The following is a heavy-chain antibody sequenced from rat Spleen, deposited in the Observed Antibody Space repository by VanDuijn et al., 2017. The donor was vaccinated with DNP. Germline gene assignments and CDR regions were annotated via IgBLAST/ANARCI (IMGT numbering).Heavy chain of an antibody. CDR3: TRENWVLDY. CDR1: GFTFSSFV. Sequence: EVQLVESGGGLVQPGGSLKLSCAASGFTFSSFVMAWVRQTPMKGLEWVASISFDGTNTYYRDSLKGRFTISRDDAKSTLYLQMNSLRSEDTATYYCTRENWVLDYWGQGVMVTVSS. V-gene: IGHV5-29*01. CDR2: ISFDGTNT. D-gene: IGHD5-1*01. J-gene: IGHJ2*01.